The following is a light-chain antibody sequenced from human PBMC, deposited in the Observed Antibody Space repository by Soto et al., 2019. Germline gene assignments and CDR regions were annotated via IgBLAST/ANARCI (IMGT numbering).Light chain of an antibody. CDR2: GAS. V-gene: IGKV3-20*01. CDR3: QQYGVSPLT. Sequence: EIVLTQSPGTLSLSPGERVTLSCRASQNVYINSLAWYQQKPGQTPRLLIYGASTRAAVVPDRFSGSGSGTDFALSIDGLEPEDFAIYYCQQYGVSPLTFGPGTRVD. CDR1: QNVYINS. J-gene: IGKJ3*01.